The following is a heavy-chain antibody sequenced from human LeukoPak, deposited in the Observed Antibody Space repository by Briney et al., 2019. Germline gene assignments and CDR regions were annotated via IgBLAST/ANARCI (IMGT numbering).Heavy chain of an antibody. CDR3: ARREVVGSYNWFDP. V-gene: IGHV4-39*01. D-gene: IGHD2-2*01. CDR2: IYYSGST. CDR1: GGSISSSSYY. J-gene: IGHJ5*02. Sequence: PSETLSLTCTVSGGSISSSSYYWGWIRQPPGKGLEWIGSIYYSGSTYYNPSLKSRVTISVDTSKNQFSLKLSSVTAADTAVYYCARREVVGSYNWFDPWGQGTLVTVSS.